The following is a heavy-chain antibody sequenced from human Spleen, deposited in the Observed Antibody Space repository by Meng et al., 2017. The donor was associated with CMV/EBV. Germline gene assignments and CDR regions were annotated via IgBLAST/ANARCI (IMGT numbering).Heavy chain of an antibody. CDR1: GYSLSSGYY. Sequence: SETLSLTCSVSGYSLSSGYYWGWLRRPPGKGLEWIGSIYHSGSTYYNPSLKSRVTFSVDTSKNQFSLKLSSVTAADTAVYYCARYYFGSGVPPIWGQGTMVTVSS. V-gene: IGHV4-38-2*02. D-gene: IGHD3-10*01. J-gene: IGHJ3*02. CDR2: IYHSGST. CDR3: ARYYFGSGVPPI.